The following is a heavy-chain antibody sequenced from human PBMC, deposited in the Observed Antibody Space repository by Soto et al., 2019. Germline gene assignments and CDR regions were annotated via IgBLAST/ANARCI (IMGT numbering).Heavy chain of an antibody. J-gene: IGHJ2*01. D-gene: IGHD4-17*01. V-gene: IGHV3-21*04. Sequence: PGGSLRLSCAASGFTFSSYSMNWVRQAPGKGLEWVSSISSSSSYIYYADSVKGRFTISRDNAKNSLYLQMNSLRVEDTAVYYCARRSFGDYIPLFWYFDLWGRGTLVTVS. CDR1: GFTFSSYS. CDR3: ARRSFGDYIPLFWYFDL. CDR2: ISSSSSYI.